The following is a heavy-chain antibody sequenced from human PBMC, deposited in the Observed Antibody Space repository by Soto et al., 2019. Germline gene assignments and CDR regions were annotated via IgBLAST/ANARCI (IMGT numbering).Heavy chain of an antibody. CDR3: TTSPHRDSERVFV. D-gene: IGHD1-26*01. J-gene: IGHJ6*02. Sequence: GASVKVSWKFSGYTLTELSIHWVRQAPGKGLEWMGGFDPEDGETIYAQKFQGRVTMTEDTSTDTAYMELSSLRVEDTAVYYCTTSPHRDSERVFVWGQGTTVTVSS. V-gene: IGHV1-24*01. CDR1: GYTLTELS. CDR2: FDPEDGET.